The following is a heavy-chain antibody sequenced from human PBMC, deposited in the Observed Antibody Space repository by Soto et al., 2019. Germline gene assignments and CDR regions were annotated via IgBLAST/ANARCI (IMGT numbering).Heavy chain of an antibody. J-gene: IGHJ4*02. CDR3: TRGGGRDSNEHF. CDR1: GFKFRSYW. D-gene: IGHD4-4*01. V-gene: IGHV3-7*01. CDR2: IKEDGSEK. Sequence: EVQLVESGGTLVQPGGSLRLSCVASGFKFRSYWMSWVRQAPGKGLEWLANIKEDGSEKYYVDSVEGRFTISRDNARNSVHLQRNSLRAEDTAIYYCTRGGGRDSNEHFWGQGTRVIVSS.